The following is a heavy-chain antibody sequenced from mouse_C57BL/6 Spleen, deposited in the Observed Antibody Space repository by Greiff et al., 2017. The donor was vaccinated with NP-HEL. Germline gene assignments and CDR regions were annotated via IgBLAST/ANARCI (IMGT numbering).Heavy chain of an antibody. J-gene: IGHJ2*01. D-gene: IGHD3-2*02. CDR1: GYTFTSYW. CDR2: IDPSDSET. CDR3: AREGTAQATYYFDY. Sequence: VQLQQPGAELVRPGSSVKLSCKASGYTFTSYWMHWVKQRPIQGLEWIGNIDPSDSETHYNQKFKDKATLTVDKSSSTAYMQLSSLTSEDSAVYYCAREGTAQATYYFDYWGQGTTLTVSS. V-gene: IGHV1-52*01.